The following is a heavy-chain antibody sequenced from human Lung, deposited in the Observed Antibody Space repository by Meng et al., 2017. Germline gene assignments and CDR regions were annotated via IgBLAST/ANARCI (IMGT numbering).Heavy chain of an antibody. J-gene: IGHJ4*02. V-gene: IGHV4-34*04. Sequence: QGRLLQWGGGLVKPSGTLSLTCVVSGGSLSDYYWSWIRQHPGKELEWIGEINHSERTNNNPSPESRATISVDTSQTNLSLKLNSVTAADSAVYYCERGPTTMAHDFDYWGQGTLVTVSS. CDR1: GGSLSDYY. D-gene: IGHD4-11*01. CDR2: INHSERT. CDR3: ERGPTTMAHDFDY.